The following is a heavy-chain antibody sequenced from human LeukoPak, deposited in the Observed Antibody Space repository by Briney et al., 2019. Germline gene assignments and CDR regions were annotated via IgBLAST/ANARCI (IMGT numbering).Heavy chain of an antibody. D-gene: IGHD1-1*01. Sequence: GGSLRLSCAASGFTFSNAWMSWVRQAPGKGLEWVGRIKSKTDGGTTDYAAPVKGRFTISRDDSKNTLYLQMNSLRAEDTAVYYCAKAQGDWNDLSMDYWGQGTLVTVSS. J-gene: IGHJ4*02. CDR3: AKAQGDWNDLSMDY. V-gene: IGHV3-15*01. CDR2: IKSKTDGGTT. CDR1: GFTFSNAW.